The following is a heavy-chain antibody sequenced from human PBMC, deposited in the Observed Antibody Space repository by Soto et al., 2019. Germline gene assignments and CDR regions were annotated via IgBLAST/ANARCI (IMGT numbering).Heavy chain of an antibody. CDR2: MNPNSGNT. Sequence: QVQLVQSGAEVKKPGASVKVSCKASGYTFTSYDINWVRQSTGQGLEWMGWMNPNSGNTGYAQKFQGRVTMTRNTSISTAYMELSSLRSEDTAVYYCARAQVVATTYYYYGMDVWGQGTTVTISS. CDR1: GYTFTSYD. V-gene: IGHV1-8*01. J-gene: IGHJ6*02. CDR3: ARAQVVATTYYYYGMDV. D-gene: IGHD5-12*01.